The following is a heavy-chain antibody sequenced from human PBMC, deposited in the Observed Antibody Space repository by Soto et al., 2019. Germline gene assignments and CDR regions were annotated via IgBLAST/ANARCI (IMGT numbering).Heavy chain of an antibody. V-gene: IGHV4-59*12. Sequence: PSETLSLTCTVSGGSISSYYWSWIRQPPGKGLEWIGYIYYSGSTNYSPSFQGHVTISADKSISTAYLQWSSLKASDTAMYYCARLAMATRRGYYGMDVWGQGTTVTVSS. CDR1: GGSISSYY. J-gene: IGHJ6*02. CDR3: ARLAMATRRGYYGMDV. CDR2: IYYSGST. D-gene: IGHD5-12*01.